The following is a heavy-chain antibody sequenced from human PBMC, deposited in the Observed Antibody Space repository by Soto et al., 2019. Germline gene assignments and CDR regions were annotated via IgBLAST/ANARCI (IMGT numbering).Heavy chain of an antibody. J-gene: IGHJ4*02. CDR2: ISYHGSDK. V-gene: IGHV3-30*18. Sequence: QVQLVESGGGVVQPGRSPRLSCADSGFTFSNYGMHWVRQAPGKGLEWVAVISYHGSDKYYADSVKGRFTISRDNSKNTLYLQMDSLRAEDTAVYYCAKDHLTTTVTTVGYWGQGTLVTVSS. CDR3: AKDHLTTTVTTVGY. CDR1: GFTFSNYG. D-gene: IGHD4-17*01.